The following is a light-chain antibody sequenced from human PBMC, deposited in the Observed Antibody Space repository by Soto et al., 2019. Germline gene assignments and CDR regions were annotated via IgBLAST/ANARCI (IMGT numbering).Light chain of an antibody. V-gene: IGKV3-20*01. CDR3: QQKGT. Sequence: EIVLTQSPGTLSLSPGERATLSCRASQSVSSSYLAWYQQKPGQAPRLLIYGASSRATGIPDRFSGNGSGTDFTLTISRLEPEDFAVYYCQQKGTFGQGTKVEIK. CDR2: GAS. CDR1: QSVSSSY. J-gene: IGKJ1*01.